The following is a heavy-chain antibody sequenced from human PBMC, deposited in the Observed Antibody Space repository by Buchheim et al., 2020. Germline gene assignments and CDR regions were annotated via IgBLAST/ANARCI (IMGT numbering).Heavy chain of an antibody. CDR2: IHYTGLA. CDR1: GVPISSGPFY. J-gene: IGHJ4*02. Sequence: QVQLQESSPGLVKPSQTLSLTCTVSGVPISSGPFYWTWIRQQPGKGLEWIGYIHYTGLAYSSPSLSSRLSMSVDTSQNQFSLTLTAVTAADTAIYYCARDRGAHDYGPIDFWGQGAL. D-gene: IGHD4-17*01. V-gene: IGHV4-31*03. CDR3: ARDRGAHDYGPIDF.